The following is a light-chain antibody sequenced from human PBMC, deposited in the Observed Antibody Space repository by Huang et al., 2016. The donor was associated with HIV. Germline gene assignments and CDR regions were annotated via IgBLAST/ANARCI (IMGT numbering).Light chain of an antibody. J-gene: IGKJ4*01. CDR2: DAS. CDR3: QQRSNWHPLA. Sequence: EIVLTQSPATLSLSPGERASLSCRASQSVGSYLAWYQQKPGQAPRLLFYDASNRATGIPARFSGSGPGTDFTLTISSLEPEDFAVYYCQQRSNWHPLAFGGGTKVEIK. CDR1: QSVGSY. V-gene: IGKV3D-11*02.